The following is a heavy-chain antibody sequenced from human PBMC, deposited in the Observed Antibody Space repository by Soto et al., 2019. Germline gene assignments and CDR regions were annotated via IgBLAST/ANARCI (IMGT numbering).Heavy chain of an antibody. CDR3: AREPFGRFDP. CDR2: IIPVFGTT. Sequence: QMQLVQSGPEVKKPGSSVKVSCKASGDSFGSYAVSWVRPAPGQGLEWMGAIIPVFGTTNYTQKFQGRVTITADDSTTTAYMELSSLRSDDTAVYYCAREPFGRFDPWGQGTLVTVSS. V-gene: IGHV1-69*01. J-gene: IGHJ5*02. CDR1: GDSFGSYA. D-gene: IGHD3-10*01.